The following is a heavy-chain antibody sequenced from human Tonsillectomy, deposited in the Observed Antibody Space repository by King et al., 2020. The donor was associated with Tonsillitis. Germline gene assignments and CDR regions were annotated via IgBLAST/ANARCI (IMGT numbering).Heavy chain of an antibody. CDR1: GGTFSSYA. Sequence: VQLVDSGAEVKKPGSSVKVSCKASGGTFSSYAISWVRQAPGQGLEWMGGIIPIFGTANYAQKFQGRVTITADESTSTAYMELSSLRSEDTAVYYCATAFEDIVVVVAATSDAFDIWGQGTMVTVSS. V-gene: IGHV1-69*01. CDR2: IIPIFGTA. J-gene: IGHJ3*02. D-gene: IGHD2-15*01. CDR3: ATAFEDIVVVVAATSDAFDI.